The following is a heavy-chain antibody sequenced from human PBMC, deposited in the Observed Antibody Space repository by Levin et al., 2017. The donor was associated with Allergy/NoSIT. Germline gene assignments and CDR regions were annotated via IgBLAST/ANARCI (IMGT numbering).Heavy chain of an antibody. Sequence: SETLSLTCTVSGGSISSYYWSWIRQPPGKGLEWIGYIYYSGSTNYNPSLKSRVTISVDTSKNQFSLKLSSVTAADTAVYYCAGGGERSLPFSHYYMDVWGKGTTVTVSS. CDR3: AGGGERSLPFSHYYMDV. CDR2: IYYSGST. CDR1: GGSISSYY. V-gene: IGHV4-59*01. J-gene: IGHJ6*03. D-gene: IGHD2-21*01.